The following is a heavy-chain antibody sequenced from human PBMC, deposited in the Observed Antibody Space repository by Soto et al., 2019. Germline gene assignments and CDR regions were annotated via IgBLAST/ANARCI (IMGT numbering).Heavy chain of an antibody. V-gene: IGHV4-59*08. CDR1: GGSISSYY. D-gene: IGHD6-13*01. J-gene: IGHJ6*03. Sequence: SETLSLTCTVSGGSISSYYWSWIRQPPGKGLEWIGYIYYSGSTNYNPSLKSRVTISVDTSKNQFSLKLSSVTAVDTAVYYCARHGKGQQPRGYYYYMDVWGKGTTVTVSS. CDR2: IYYSGST. CDR3: ARHGKGQQPRGYYYYMDV.